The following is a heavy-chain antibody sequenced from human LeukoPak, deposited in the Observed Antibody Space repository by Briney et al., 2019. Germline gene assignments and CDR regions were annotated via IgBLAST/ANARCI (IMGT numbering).Heavy chain of an antibody. V-gene: IGHV3-13*01. CDR2: IGTAGDT. Sequence: GGSLRLSCAASGFTFSSYDMHWVRQATGKGLEWVSAIGTAGDTYYPGSVKGRFTISRENAKNSLYLQMNSLRAGDTAVYYCAREYSGNYYYYGMDVWGQGTTVTVSS. J-gene: IGHJ6*02. D-gene: IGHD6-13*01. CDR1: GFTFSSYD. CDR3: AREYSGNYYYYGMDV.